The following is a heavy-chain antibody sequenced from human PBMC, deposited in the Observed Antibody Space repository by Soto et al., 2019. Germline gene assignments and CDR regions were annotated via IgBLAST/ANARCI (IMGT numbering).Heavy chain of an antibody. Sequence: ASVKVSCKASGYTFTSYYMHWVRQAPGQGLEWMGIINPSGGSTSYAQKFQGRVTMTRDTSTSTVYMELSSLRSEDTAVYYCAKDRKWIQLWLQGDYWGQGTLVTVSS. V-gene: IGHV1-46*01. CDR3: AKDRKWIQLWLQGDY. J-gene: IGHJ4*02. D-gene: IGHD5-18*01. CDR2: INPSGGST. CDR1: GYTFTSYY.